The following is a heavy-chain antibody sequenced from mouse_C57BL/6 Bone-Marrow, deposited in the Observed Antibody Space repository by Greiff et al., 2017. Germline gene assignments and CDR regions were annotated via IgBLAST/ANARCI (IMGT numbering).Heavy chain of an antibody. CDR2: IYPSDSET. V-gene: IGHV1-61*01. Sequence: QVQLQQPGAELVRPGSSVKLSCKASGYTFTSYWMDWVKQRPGQGLEWIGNIYPSDSETHYNQKFKDKATLTVDKSSITAYMQLSSLTSEDSAVYYCARYSNFEPLYFDYWGQGTTLTVSS. D-gene: IGHD2-5*01. J-gene: IGHJ2*01. CDR3: ARYSNFEPLYFDY. CDR1: GYTFTSYW.